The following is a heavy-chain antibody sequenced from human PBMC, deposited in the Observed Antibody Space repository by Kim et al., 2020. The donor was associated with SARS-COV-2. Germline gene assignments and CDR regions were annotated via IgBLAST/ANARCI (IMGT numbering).Heavy chain of an antibody. Sequence: ADSVKGRFTISRDNAKNTVYLQMSSLRADDTAVYYCARESGSNGVIYFDYWGQGIPVTVSS. D-gene: IGHD3-16*02. V-gene: IGHV3-74*01. J-gene: IGHJ4*02. CDR3: ARESGSNGVIYFDY.